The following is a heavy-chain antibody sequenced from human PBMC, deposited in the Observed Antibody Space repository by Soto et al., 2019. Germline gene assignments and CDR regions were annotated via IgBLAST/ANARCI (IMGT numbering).Heavy chain of an antibody. V-gene: IGHV1-2*02. Sequence: ASVKVSCKASGYTFTVYYMHWVRQAPGQGLEWMGWINPKSGGTMYPQKFQGRVTMTWDTSIXXXXXXXXXXXXXXXXVYYCARDLAKGGGSAGFDYWRQGTLGTVSS. CDR1: GYTFTVYY. J-gene: IGHJ4*02. D-gene: IGHD1-26*01. CDR2: INPKSGGT. CDR3: ARDLAKGGGSAGFDY.